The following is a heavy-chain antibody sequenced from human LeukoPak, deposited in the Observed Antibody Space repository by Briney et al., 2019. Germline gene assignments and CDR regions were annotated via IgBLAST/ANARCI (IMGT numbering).Heavy chain of an antibody. CDR1: GYTFTGYY. CDR3: ASDHYYDSSGYYY. CDR2: INPNSGGT. J-gene: IGHJ4*02. Sequence: ASVKVSCKASGYTFTGYYMHWVRQAPGQGLGWMGWINPNSGGTNYAQKFQGRVTMTRDTSISTAYMELSRLRSDDTAVYYCASDHYYDSSGYYYWGQGTLVTVSS. V-gene: IGHV1-2*02. D-gene: IGHD3-22*01.